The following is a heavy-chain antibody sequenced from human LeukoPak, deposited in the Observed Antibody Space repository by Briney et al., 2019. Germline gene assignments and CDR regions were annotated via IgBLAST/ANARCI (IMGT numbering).Heavy chain of an antibody. V-gene: IGHV3-74*01. CDR3: AREDRTTVTNPVDY. CDR2: INSDGSTT. D-gene: IGHD4-17*01. J-gene: IGHJ4*02. Sequence: QPGGSLRLSCVASGFTFSSYWMHWVRQAPGKGLVWVSRINSDGSTTSYADSVKGRFTISRDNAKNTLYLQMNSLRAEDTAVYYCAREDRTTVTNPVDYWGQGTLVTVSS. CDR1: GFTFSSYW.